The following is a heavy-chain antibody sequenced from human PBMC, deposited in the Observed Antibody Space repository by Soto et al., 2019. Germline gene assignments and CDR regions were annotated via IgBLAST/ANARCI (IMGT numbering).Heavy chain of an antibody. CDR3: ARGGIVLMGTEYYYYGMDV. Sequence: GGSLRLSCAASGFTFSSYGMHWVRQAPGKGLEWVAVIWYDGSNKYYADSVKGRFTISRDKSKNTLYLQMNSLRAEDTAVYYCARGGIVLMGTEYYYYGMDVWGQGTTVTVSS. CDR2: IWYDGSNK. D-gene: IGHD2-8*01. V-gene: IGHV3-33*01. J-gene: IGHJ6*02. CDR1: GFTFSSYG.